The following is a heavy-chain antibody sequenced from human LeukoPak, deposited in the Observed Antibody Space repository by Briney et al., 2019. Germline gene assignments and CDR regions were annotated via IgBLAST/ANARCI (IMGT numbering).Heavy chain of an antibody. J-gene: IGHJ5*02. CDR1: GYTFTSHG. D-gene: IGHD2-2*03. CDR3: AREEVGYRGYCSSTSCFDRNWFDP. Sequence: ASVKVSCKASGYTFTSHGISWVRQAPGQGLEWMGIINPSGGSTSYAQKFQGRVTMTRDTSTSTVYMELSSLRSEDTAVYYCAREEVGYRGYCSSTSCFDRNWFDPWGQGTLVTVSS. CDR2: INPSGGST. V-gene: IGHV1-46*01.